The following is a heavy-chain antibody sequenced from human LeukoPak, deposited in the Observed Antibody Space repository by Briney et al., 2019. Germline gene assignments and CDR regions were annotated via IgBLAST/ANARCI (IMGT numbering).Heavy chain of an antibody. Sequence: PSKTLSLSCAVSGGSISSGDYYWGCIRQPPGKGLEWIGYIYYSGSNYSNPALKSRVTIPVDTSKNQFSLKLSSVTAADTAVYYCAVRIIPGGYYFDYWGQGTQVTVSS. D-gene: IGHD3-16*01. J-gene: IGHJ4*02. V-gene: IGHV4-30-4*01. CDR3: AVRIIPGGYYFDY. CDR2: IYYSGSN. CDR1: GGSISSGDYY.